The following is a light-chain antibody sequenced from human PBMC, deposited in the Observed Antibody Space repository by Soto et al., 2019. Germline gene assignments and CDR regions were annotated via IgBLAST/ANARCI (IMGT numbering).Light chain of an antibody. Sequence: QLVLTQPPSVSGAPGRRVTISCTGSSSNIGAGYDVHWYQQLPGTAPKLLISGDTNRPSGVPDRFSGSKSGTSASLAITGLQAEDEADYYCQSYDNSLSGWLFGGGTKVTVL. CDR3: QSYDNSLSGWL. J-gene: IGLJ2*01. CDR1: SSNIGAGYD. V-gene: IGLV1-40*01. CDR2: GDT.